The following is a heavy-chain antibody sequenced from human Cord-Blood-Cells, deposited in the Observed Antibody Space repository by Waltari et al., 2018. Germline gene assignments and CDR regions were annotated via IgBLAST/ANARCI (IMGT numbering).Heavy chain of an antibody. Sequence: QVQLQQSGPGLVKPSQTLSLTCAISGDSVSSNSAAWNWIRQFPPKGLEWLGRTYYRSKWYNDYAVSVKSRITINPDTSKNQFSLQLNSVTPEDTAVYYCARGVIAAAGTENWFDPWGQGTLVTVSS. CDR3: ARGVIAAAGTENWFDP. CDR2: TYYRSKWYN. D-gene: IGHD6-13*01. J-gene: IGHJ5*02. CDR1: GDSVSSNSAA. V-gene: IGHV6-1*01.